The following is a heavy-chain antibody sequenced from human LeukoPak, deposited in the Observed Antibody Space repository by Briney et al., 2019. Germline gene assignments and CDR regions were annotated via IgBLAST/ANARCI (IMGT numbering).Heavy chain of an antibody. CDR2: IYPGDSDT. CDR1: GYIFTNYW. Sequence: GESLKISCKGSGYIFTNYWIAWVRQMPGKGLEWMGIIYPGDSDTRYSPSFQGQVTISADKAISTAFLQWSSLKASDTAIYYCARRPPPDYGSGSVNYYFDYWGQGTLVTVSS. V-gene: IGHV5-51*01. D-gene: IGHD3-10*01. CDR3: ARRPPPDYGSGSVNYYFDY. J-gene: IGHJ4*02.